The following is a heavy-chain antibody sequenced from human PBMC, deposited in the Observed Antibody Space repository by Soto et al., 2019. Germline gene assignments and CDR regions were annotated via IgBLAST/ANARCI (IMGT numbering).Heavy chain of an antibody. Sequence: SETLSLTCAVSGGSISSGGYSWSWIRQPPGKGPEWIGYIYHSGSTYYNPSLKSRVTISVDRSKNQFSLKLSSVTAADTAVYYCARNRLTDYDSGPCDFDYWGQGTLVTVSS. CDR3: ARNRLTDYDSGPCDFDY. CDR2: IYHSGST. V-gene: IGHV4-30-2*01. CDR1: GGSISSGGYS. J-gene: IGHJ4*02. D-gene: IGHD3-22*01.